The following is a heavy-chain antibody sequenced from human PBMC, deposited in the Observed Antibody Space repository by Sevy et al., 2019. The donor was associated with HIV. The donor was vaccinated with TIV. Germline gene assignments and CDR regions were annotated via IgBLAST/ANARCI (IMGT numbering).Heavy chain of an antibody. J-gene: IGHJ3*02. Sequence: ASVKVSCKASGYTFTSYGISWVRQAPGQGLEWMGWISAYNGNTNYAQKLQGRVTMTTDTSTSTGYMELRSLRSDDTAVYYCARDTIPITMIVVAPGGDAFDIWGQGTMVTVSS. CDR1: GYTFTSYG. CDR3: ARDTIPITMIVVAPGGDAFDI. CDR2: ISAYNGNT. D-gene: IGHD3-22*01. V-gene: IGHV1-18*04.